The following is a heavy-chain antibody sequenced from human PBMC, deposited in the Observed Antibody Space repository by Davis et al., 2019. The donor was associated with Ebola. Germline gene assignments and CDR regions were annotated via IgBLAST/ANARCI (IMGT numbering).Heavy chain of an antibody. CDR2: ISSSGSTI. Sequence: PGGSLRPSCAASGFTFSDYYMSWIRQAQGKGLEWVSYISSSGSTIYYADSVKGRFTISRDNAKSSLYLQMNSLRAEDTAVYYCARMGVGVVVTLDVWGQGTTVTVSS. D-gene: IGHD2-21*02. V-gene: IGHV3-11*04. CDR1: GFTFSDYY. CDR3: ARMGVGVVVTLDV. J-gene: IGHJ6*02.